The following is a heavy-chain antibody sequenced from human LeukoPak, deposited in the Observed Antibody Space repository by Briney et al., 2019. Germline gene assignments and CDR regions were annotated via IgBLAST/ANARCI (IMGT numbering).Heavy chain of an antibody. CDR3: ARQAGITPNFDY. Sequence: GGSLRLSCAASGFTVSSNYMSWVRQAAGEGLEWVSLIYSGGSTYYADSVKGRFTISRDNSKNTLYLQMNSLRAEDTAVYYCARQAGITPNFDYWGQGTLVTVSS. CDR2: IYSGGST. CDR1: GFTVSSNY. D-gene: IGHD2-15*01. J-gene: IGHJ4*02. V-gene: IGHV3-53*01.